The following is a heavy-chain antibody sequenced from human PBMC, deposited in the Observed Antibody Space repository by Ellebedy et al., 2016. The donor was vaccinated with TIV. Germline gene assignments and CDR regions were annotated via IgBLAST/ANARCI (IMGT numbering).Heavy chain of an antibody. CDR1: GFTFSSYA. CDR2: IYYSGST. Sequence: GSLRLSCAASGFTFSSYAMSWVRQAPGKGLEWIGRIYYSGSTYYNPSLKNRVTISVDTSKNQFSLKLSSVTAADTAVYYCARQRGGSGYDRHEQGGYYYMDVWGKGTTVTVSS. CDR3: ARQRGGSGYDRHEQGGYYYMDV. D-gene: IGHD5-12*01. J-gene: IGHJ6*03. V-gene: IGHV4-38-2*01.